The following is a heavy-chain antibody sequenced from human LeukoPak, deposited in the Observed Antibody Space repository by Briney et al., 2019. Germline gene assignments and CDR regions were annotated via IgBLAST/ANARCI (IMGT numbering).Heavy chain of an antibody. D-gene: IGHD3-10*01. CDR3: ARDLTRITMVRGVSTRCGY. J-gene: IGHJ4*02. Sequence: ASVKVSCKASGYTFTSYGISWVRQAPGQGLEWMGWISAYNGNTNYAQKLQGRVTMTTDTSTSTAYMELRSLRSDDTAVYHCARDLTRITMVRGVSTRCGYWGQGTLVTVSS. V-gene: IGHV1-18*01. CDR1: GYTFTSYG. CDR2: ISAYNGNT.